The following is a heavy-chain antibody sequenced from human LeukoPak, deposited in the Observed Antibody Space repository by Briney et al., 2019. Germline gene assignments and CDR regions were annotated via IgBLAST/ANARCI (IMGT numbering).Heavy chain of an antibody. V-gene: IGHV3-30*18. J-gene: IGHJ4*02. CDR3: AKGVPGYYDSSGLAIDY. CDR2: ISYDGSNK. D-gene: IGHD3-22*01. CDR1: GFTFSSYG. Sequence: GGSLRLSCAASGFTFSSYGMHWVRQAPGKGLEWVAVISYDGSNKYYADSVKGRFTISRDNSKNTLYLQMNSLRAEDTAVYYCAKGVPGYYDSSGLAIDYWGQGTLVTVSS.